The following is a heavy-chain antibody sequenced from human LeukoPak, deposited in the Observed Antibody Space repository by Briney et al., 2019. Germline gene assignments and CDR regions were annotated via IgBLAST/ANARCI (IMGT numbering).Heavy chain of an antibody. Sequence: GGSPRLTCEASGFTVSSTHMVWVRQAPGKGLEWVSVTYTGGNSYYADSVRGRFTISRDNSKNTLYLQMNSLRAEDTAVYYCVREDTPATANYWGQGTLVTISS. CDR3: VREDTPATANY. V-gene: IGHV3-53*01. CDR2: TYTGGNS. D-gene: IGHD2-21*02. J-gene: IGHJ4*02. CDR1: GFTVSSTH.